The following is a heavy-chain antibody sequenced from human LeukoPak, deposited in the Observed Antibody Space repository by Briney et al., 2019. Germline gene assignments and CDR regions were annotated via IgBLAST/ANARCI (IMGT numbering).Heavy chain of an antibody. Sequence: SETLSLTCTVSGGSISSYYWSWIRQPPGKGLEWIGYIYYSGSTNYNPSLKSRVTTSVDTSKNQFSLKLSSVTAADTAVYYCARGMGDGYKYPNYWGQGTLVTVSS. D-gene: IGHD5-24*01. J-gene: IGHJ4*02. CDR1: GGSISSYY. CDR2: IYYSGST. V-gene: IGHV4-59*01. CDR3: ARGMGDGYKYPNY.